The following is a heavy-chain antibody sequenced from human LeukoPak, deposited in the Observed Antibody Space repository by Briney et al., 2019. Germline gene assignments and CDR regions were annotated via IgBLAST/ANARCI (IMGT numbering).Heavy chain of an antibody. CDR2: IYSDNT. CDR1: GFTVSSNS. J-gene: IGHJ4*02. D-gene: IGHD2-2*01. V-gene: IGHV3-53*01. CDR3: AKKGVRDIVVVPAAMSYFDY. Sequence: GGSLRLSCAASGFTVSSNSMSWVRQAPGKGLEWVSFIYSDNTHYSDSVKGRFTISRDNSKNTLYLQMNSLRAEDTAVYYCAKKGVRDIVVVPAAMSYFDYWGQGTLVTVSS.